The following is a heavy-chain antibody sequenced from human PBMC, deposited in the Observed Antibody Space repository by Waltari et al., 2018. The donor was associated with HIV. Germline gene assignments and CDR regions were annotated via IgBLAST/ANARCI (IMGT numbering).Heavy chain of an antibody. V-gene: IGHV3-30*04. J-gene: IGHJ4*02. D-gene: IGHD3-22*01. CDR1: GFPFSPFA. Sequence: QVKLVECGGGVVQPGGSLRLSCVASGFPFSPFAFHWVRQAPGKGLEWVALISYGGRNKVYADSVKGRFTISRDNSKNTLYLQMNSLRAEDTAVYYCARDGHFYDSRPLDHWGQGTLVTVSS. CDR3: ARDGHFYDSRPLDH. CDR2: ISYGGRNK.